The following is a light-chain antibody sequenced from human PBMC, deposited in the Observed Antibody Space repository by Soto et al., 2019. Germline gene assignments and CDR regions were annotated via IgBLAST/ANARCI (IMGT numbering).Light chain of an antibody. CDR3: QQYNSYTLT. J-gene: IGKJ4*01. CDR2: DAS. CDR1: QSIGTW. Sequence: DVQMTQSPPTLSASIGDRVTIACRASQSIGTWLAWYQQKPGKAPKLLIYDASTLESGVPSRFSGSGSGTEFTLTISSLQPDDFATYYCQQYNSYTLTFGGGTKVEIK. V-gene: IGKV1-5*01.